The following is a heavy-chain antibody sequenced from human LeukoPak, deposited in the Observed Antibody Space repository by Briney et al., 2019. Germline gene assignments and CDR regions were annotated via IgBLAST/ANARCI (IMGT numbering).Heavy chain of an antibody. CDR2: IYYSGST. V-gene: IGHV4-39*07. D-gene: IGHD4-11*01. Sequence: SETLSLTCTVSDGSINTSGYSWGWIRQPPGKGLEWIGNIYYSGSTYYNPSLKSRLTISVDTSKNQFSLKLSSVTAADTAVYYCARRDFTVTKLYYYYYYMDVWGKGTTVIVSS. J-gene: IGHJ6*03. CDR1: DGSINTSGYS. CDR3: ARRDFTVTKLYYYYYYMDV.